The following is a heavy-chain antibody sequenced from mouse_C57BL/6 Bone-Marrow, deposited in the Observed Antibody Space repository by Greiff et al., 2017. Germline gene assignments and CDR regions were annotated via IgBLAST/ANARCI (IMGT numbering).Heavy chain of an antibody. CDR3: TTGDYERGYAMAY. D-gene: IGHD2-4*01. Sequence: EVKVEVSGGGLVQPGGSMKLSCVASGFNISNYWMNWVRQSPEKGLEWVAQIRLKSDNYATHYAESVKGRFTISRDDSKSSVYLQMNHLSAEDTGIYYCTTGDYERGYAMAYWGQGPSVPVSS. CDR2: IRLKSDNYAT. J-gene: IGHJ4*01. V-gene: IGHV6-3*01. CDR1: GFNISNYW.